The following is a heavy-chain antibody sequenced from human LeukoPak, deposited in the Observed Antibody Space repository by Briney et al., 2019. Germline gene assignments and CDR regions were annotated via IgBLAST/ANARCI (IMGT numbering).Heavy chain of an antibody. J-gene: IGHJ4*02. D-gene: IGHD3-22*01. V-gene: IGHV3-23*01. Sequence: GGSLRLSCAASAFTFATYAMSWVRQAPGKGLEWVSSISGSGGSTHYADSVRGRFTISRDNSKSTLYLQMNSLRAEDRAIYYCAKMPAYYYDSSGYAFHFDCWGQGTLVTVSS. CDR3: AKMPAYYYDSSGYAFHFDC. CDR1: AFTFATYA. CDR2: ISGSGGST.